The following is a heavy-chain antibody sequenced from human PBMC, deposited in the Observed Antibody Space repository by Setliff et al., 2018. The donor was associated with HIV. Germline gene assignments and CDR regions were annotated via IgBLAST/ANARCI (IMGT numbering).Heavy chain of an antibody. D-gene: IGHD1-1*01. Sequence: PGPPVKVSCKASGYIFTTYCMHWVRQAPGQGLEWMGIINPSGGSTGYAQKFQGRVTMTRDTSTSTVYMELSSLRSEDTAVYYCARGNWNDADDALDIWGPGTMVTVSS. CDR1: GYIFTTYC. CDR2: INPSGGST. CDR3: ARGNWNDADDALDI. J-gene: IGHJ3*02. V-gene: IGHV1-46*01.